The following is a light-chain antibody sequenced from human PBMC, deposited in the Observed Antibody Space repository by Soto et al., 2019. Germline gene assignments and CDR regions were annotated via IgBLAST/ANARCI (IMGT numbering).Light chain of an antibody. V-gene: IGKV1-5*03. CDR3: QHMRT. Sequence: DIQMTQSPSTLSGSVGDRVTITCRASQTISSWLAWYQQKPGKAPKLLIYKASTLKSGVPSRFSGSGFGTEFSLTISSLQPDDFGSYYCQHMRTFGQGTKVEMK. J-gene: IGKJ1*01. CDR1: QTISSW. CDR2: KAS.